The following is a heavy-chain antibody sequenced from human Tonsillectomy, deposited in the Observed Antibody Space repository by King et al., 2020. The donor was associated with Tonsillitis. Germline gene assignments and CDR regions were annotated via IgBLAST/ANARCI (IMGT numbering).Heavy chain of an antibody. V-gene: IGHV3-30-3*01. D-gene: IGHD3-9*01. CDR1: GFTFSSYA. J-gene: IGHJ3*02. Sequence: VQLVESGGGVVQPGRSLRLSCAASGFTFSSYAMHWVRQAPGKGLEWVAVISYDGSNKYYADSVKGRFTISRDNSKNTLYLQMNSLRAEDTAVYYCARDRRIRYFDWLLTGDAFDIWGQGTMVTVSS. CDR3: ARDRRIRYFDWLLTGDAFDI. CDR2: ISYDGSNK.